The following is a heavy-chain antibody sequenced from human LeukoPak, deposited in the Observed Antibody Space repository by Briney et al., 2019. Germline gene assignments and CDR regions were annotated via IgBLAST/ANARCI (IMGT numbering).Heavy chain of an antibody. D-gene: IGHD5-12*01. J-gene: IGHJ4*02. CDR3: ARFVYSGYDSLDY. V-gene: IGHV7-4-1*02. CDR1: GYTFTSYG. CDR2: INTNTGNP. Sequence: GASVKVSCKASGYTFTSYGISWVRQAPGQGLEWMGWINTNTGNPTYAQGFTGRFVFSLDTSVSTAYLQISSLKAEDTAVYYCARFVYSGYDSLDYWGQGTLVTVSS.